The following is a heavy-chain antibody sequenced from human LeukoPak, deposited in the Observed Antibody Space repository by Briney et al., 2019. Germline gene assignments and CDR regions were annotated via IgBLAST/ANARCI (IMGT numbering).Heavy chain of an antibody. CDR1: GYTFTSYD. CDR3: ATRPRPHYCSSTSCGHDAFDI. CDR2: MNPNSGNT. Sequence: ASVKVSCKASGYTFTSYDINWVRQATGQGLEWMGWMNPNSGNTGYAQKFQGRVTITRNTSISTAYMELSSLRSEDTAVYYGATRPRPHYCSSTSCGHDAFDIWGQGTMVTVSS. J-gene: IGHJ3*02. D-gene: IGHD2-2*01. V-gene: IGHV1-8*01.